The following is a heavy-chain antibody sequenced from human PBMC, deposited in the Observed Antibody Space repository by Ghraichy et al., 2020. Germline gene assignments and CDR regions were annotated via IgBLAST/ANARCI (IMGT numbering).Heavy chain of an antibody. Sequence: GSLRLSCTVSGGSISSYYWSWIRQPPGKGLEWIGYIYYSGSTNYNPSLKSRVTISVDTSKNQFSLKLSSVTAADTAVYYCARDRSEGFDIWGQGTMVTVSS. CDR1: GGSISSYY. J-gene: IGHJ3*02. CDR2: IYYSGST. CDR3: ARDRSEGFDI. V-gene: IGHV4-59*01. D-gene: IGHD3-16*02.